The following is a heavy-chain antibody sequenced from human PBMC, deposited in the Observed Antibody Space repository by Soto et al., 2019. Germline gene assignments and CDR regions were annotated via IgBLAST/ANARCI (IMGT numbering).Heavy chain of an antibody. J-gene: IGHJ4*02. CDR2: ISAYNGNT. CDR3: ARVHLITLAPGFDY. Sequence: QVQLVQSGAEVKKPGASVKVSCKTSGYSFTSYGISWVRQAPGQGLEWRGWISAYNGNTNYPQKLQGRVTMTTDTSTSTAYMELRSLTSDDTAVYFCARVHLITLAPGFDYWGQGTLVTVSS. V-gene: IGHV1-18*01. D-gene: IGHD3-10*01. CDR1: GYSFTSYG.